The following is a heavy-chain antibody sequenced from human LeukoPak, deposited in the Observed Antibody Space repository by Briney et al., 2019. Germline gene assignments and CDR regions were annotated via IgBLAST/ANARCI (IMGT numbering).Heavy chain of an antibody. CDR1: GYTFTSYD. CDR2: MNPNSGNT. CDR3: ARGREASYNWNDGWFDP. Sequence: ASVKVSCKASGYTFTSYDINWVRQATGQGLEWMGWMNPNSGNTGYAQKFRGRVTMTRNTSISTAYMELSSLRSEDTAVYYCARGREASYNWNDGWFDPWGQGTLVTVSS. V-gene: IGHV1-8*01. D-gene: IGHD1-20*01. J-gene: IGHJ5*02.